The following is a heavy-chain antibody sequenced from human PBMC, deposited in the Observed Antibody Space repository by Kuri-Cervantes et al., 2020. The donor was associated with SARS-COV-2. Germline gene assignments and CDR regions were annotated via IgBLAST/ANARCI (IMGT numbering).Heavy chain of an antibody. V-gene: IGHV4-4*02. D-gene: IGHD3-3*01. CDR3: ARLVPYYDFWSGSYYFDY. J-gene: IGHJ4*02. CDR2: IYHSGST. CDR1: GGSISSSNW. Sequence: GSLRLSCAVSGGSISSSNWWTWVRQPPGKGLEWIGEIYHSGSTNYNPSLKSRVTISVDTFKNQFSLKLSSVTAADTAVYYCARLVPYYDFWSGSYYFDYWGQGTLVTVSS.